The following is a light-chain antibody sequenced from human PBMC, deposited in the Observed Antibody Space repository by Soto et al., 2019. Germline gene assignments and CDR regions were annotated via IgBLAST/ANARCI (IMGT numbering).Light chain of an antibody. CDR2: KAS. J-gene: IGKJ2*01. Sequence: DIQMTQSPSTLSASVGDRVTITCRASQSVANWLAWYQQKPGKAPKLLIYKASTLYSGVPSRFSASGSGTEFTLTINSLQPEDFATYYCQQYNSFLYTFGQGTKVEIK. V-gene: IGKV1-5*03. CDR3: QQYNSFLYT. CDR1: QSVANW.